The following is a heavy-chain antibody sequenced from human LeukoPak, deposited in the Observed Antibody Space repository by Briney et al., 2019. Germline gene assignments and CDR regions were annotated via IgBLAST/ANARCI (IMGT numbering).Heavy chain of an antibody. J-gene: IGHJ4*02. Sequence: GGSLRLSCAASGFTFSGSGMHWVRQAPGKGLEWVTFIRYDGSNKYYTDSVKGRFTISRDNAKNSLYLQMNSLRAEDTAVYYCASRSGDFDYWGQGTLVTVSS. CDR1: GFTFSGSG. CDR3: ASRSGDFDY. CDR2: IRYDGSNK. D-gene: IGHD7-27*01. V-gene: IGHV3-30*02.